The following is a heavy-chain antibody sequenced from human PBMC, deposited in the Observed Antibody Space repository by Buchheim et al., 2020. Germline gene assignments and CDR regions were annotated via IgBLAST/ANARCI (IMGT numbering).Heavy chain of an antibody. CDR3: AKDPGYYGSSGWVRGMDV. CDR1: GFTFSSYA. CDR2: ISGSGGSK. J-gene: IGHJ6*02. Sequence: EVQLLESGGGLVQPGGSLRLSCAASGFTFSSYAMSWVRQAPGKGLEWVSAISGSGGSKYYADSVKGRFTISRDNSKNTLYLQMNSLRADDTAVYYCAKDPGYYGSSGWVRGMDVWGQGTT. V-gene: IGHV3-23*01. D-gene: IGHD3-22*01.